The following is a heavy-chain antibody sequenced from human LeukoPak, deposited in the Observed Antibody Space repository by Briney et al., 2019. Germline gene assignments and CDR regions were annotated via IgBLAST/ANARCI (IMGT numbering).Heavy chain of an antibody. CDR1: GYSITSGHY. Sequence: SETLSLTCAVSGYSITSGHYWGWLRQPPGKGLEWIGTIYHTGSTYYNPSLKSQATMSVDTSKNQFSLRLTSMTAADTAVYYCARGLVGSSSYYYYYMDVWGKGTTVTVSS. D-gene: IGHD2-2*01. CDR3: ARGLVGSSSYYYYYMDV. CDR2: IYHTGST. J-gene: IGHJ6*03. V-gene: IGHV4-38-2*01.